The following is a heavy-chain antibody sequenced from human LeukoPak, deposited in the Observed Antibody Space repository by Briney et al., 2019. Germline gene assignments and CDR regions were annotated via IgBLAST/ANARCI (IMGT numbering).Heavy chain of an antibody. CDR3: ARVFSGWCFDY. V-gene: IGHV4-59*08. Sequence: PSETLSLTCTVSGGSISSYYWSWIRQPPGKGLEWIGYIYYSGSTNYNPSLKSRVTISVDTSKNQFSLKLSSVTAADTAVYYCARVFSGWCFDYWGQGTLVTVSS. D-gene: IGHD6-19*01. CDR2: IYYSGST. J-gene: IGHJ4*02. CDR1: GGSISSYY.